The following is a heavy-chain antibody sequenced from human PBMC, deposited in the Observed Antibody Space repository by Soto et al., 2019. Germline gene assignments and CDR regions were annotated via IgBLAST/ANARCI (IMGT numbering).Heavy chain of an antibody. CDR3: ARGGSGSGSYAPYYYYGMDV. V-gene: IGHV4-59*01. CDR2: IYYSRST. CDR1: GGSISSYY. Sequence: SETLSLTCTVSGGSISSYYWSWIRQPPGKGLEWIGYIYYSRSTNYNPSLKSRVTISVDTSKNQFSLKLSSVTAADTAVYYCARGGSGSGSYAPYYYYGMDVWGQGTKVTVSS. D-gene: IGHD3-10*01. J-gene: IGHJ6*02.